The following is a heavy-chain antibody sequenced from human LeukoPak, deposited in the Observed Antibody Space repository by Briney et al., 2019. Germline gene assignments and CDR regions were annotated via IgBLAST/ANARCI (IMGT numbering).Heavy chain of an antibody. D-gene: IGHD3-22*01. Sequence: GRSLRLACAASGFTFSSYAMHWVSQAPGKGLEGVTVISYDGSNKYYADSVKGRFTISRDNSKNTLYLQMNSLRAEDTAVYYCARGGHYYDSSGYKDWGQGTLVTVSS. V-gene: IGHV3-30-3*01. CDR3: ARGGHYYDSSGYKD. J-gene: IGHJ4*02. CDR2: ISYDGSNK. CDR1: GFTFSSYA.